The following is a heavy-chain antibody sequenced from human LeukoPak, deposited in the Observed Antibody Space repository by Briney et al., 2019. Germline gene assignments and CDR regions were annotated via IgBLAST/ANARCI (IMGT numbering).Heavy chain of an antibody. Sequence: ASVKVSCKASGGTFSSYAVSWVRQAPGQGLEWMGGIIPIFGTANYAQKFQGRVTITADESTSTAYMELSSLRSEDAAVYYCARGRGVATIVVLNPPVYWGQGTLVTVSS. CDR2: IIPIFGTA. CDR1: GGTFSSYA. J-gene: IGHJ4*02. D-gene: IGHD5-12*01. CDR3: ARGRGVATIVVLNPPVY. V-gene: IGHV1-69*01.